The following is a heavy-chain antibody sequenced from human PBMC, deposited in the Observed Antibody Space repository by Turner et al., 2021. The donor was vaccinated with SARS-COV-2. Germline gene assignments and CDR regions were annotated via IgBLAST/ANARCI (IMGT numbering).Heavy chain of an antibody. J-gene: IGHJ3*02. D-gene: IGHD5-12*01. Sequence: QLQLQESCPGLGKPSETLSLTCAVSGGSISSSTYYWGWIRQPPGKGLEWIETIYYSGSNYYNPSLKSRVTISVDTSKNQFTLKLSSVTDGDTDVYYCARSYSGYESDDAFDIWGQGTMVTVSS. V-gene: IGHV4-39*01. CDR2: IYYSGSN. CDR3: ARSYSGYESDDAFDI. CDR1: GGSISSSTYY.